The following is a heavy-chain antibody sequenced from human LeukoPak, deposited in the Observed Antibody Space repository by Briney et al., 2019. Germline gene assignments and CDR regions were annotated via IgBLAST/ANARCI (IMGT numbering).Heavy chain of an antibody. CDR1: GGSISSYY. CDR2: IYTSGST. Sequence: SETLSLTCTVSGGSISSYYWSCLRQPAGKGLEWIGRIYTSGSTNYNASLKSRVSMSVDTSKNQFSLKLSSVTAADTAVFYCARENSGSYREFDYWGQGTLVTVSS. V-gene: IGHV4-4*07. J-gene: IGHJ4*02. CDR3: ARENSGSYREFDY. D-gene: IGHD1-26*01.